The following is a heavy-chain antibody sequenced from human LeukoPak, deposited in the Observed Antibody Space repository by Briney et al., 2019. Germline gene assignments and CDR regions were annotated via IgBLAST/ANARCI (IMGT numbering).Heavy chain of an antibody. D-gene: IGHD6-19*01. J-gene: IGHJ4*02. CDR3: AAGAGWLIDW. CDR2: IEKDGSEI. Sequence: GGSLRLSCAASGFTFSNYWMNWVRQAPGKGMEWVAIIEKDGSEILYVDSVKGPFTISRDNAKNSLYLQMNSLRAEDTAVYYCAAGAGWLIDWWGQGTLVTVSS. CDR1: GFTFSNYW. V-gene: IGHV3-7*01.